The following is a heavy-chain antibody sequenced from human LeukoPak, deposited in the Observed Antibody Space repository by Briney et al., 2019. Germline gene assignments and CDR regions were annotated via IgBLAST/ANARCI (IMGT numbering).Heavy chain of an antibody. CDR1: GCTFTSYG. Sequence: ASVKVSCKASGCTFTSYGISWVRQAPGQGLEWMGWISAYNGNTNYAQKLQGRVTMTTDTSTSAAYMELRSLRSDDTAVYYCARDITMIVVAEKWFDPWGQGTLVTVSS. J-gene: IGHJ5*02. CDR3: ARDITMIVVAEKWFDP. V-gene: IGHV1-18*01. CDR2: ISAYNGNT. D-gene: IGHD3-22*01.